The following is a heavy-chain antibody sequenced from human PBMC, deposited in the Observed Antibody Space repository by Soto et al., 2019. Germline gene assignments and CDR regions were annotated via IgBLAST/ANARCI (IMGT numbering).Heavy chain of an antibody. CDR1: GFTFSSYG. CDR2: ISYDGNNK. V-gene: IGHV3-30*18. Sequence: QVQLVESGGGVVQPGRSLRLSCAASGFTFSSYGMHWVRQAPGKGLEWVAVISYDGNNKYYADSVKGRFTISRDNSKNTLYLQMNSLRAEDTAVYYCAKALNYDFWSGYSGSVVDYWGQGTLVTVSS. D-gene: IGHD3-3*01. CDR3: AKALNYDFWSGYSGSVVDY. J-gene: IGHJ4*02.